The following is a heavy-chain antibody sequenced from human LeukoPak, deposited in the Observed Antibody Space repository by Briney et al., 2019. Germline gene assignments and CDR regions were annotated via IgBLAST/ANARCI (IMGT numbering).Heavy chain of an antibody. D-gene: IGHD6-19*01. J-gene: IGHJ4*02. CDR2: ISGYNGNT. V-gene: IGHV1-18*01. Sequence: ASVKVFCKASGYTFTSYGISWVRQAPGQGLEWMGWISGYNGNTNYAQKLQGRVTMTTDTSTSTAYMELRSLRSDDTAVYYCARDLKMSYSSGRYSWGTGSSNDYWGQGTLVTVSS. CDR3: ARDLKMSYSSGRYSWGTGSSNDY. CDR1: GYTFTSYG.